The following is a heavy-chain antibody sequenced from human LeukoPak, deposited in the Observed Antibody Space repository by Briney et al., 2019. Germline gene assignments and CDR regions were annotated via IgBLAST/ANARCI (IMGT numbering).Heavy chain of an antibody. CDR3: ARDQGYGGLDY. D-gene: IGHD4-23*01. Sequence: GGSLRLSCAVSGFTFSGFWMSWSRQAPGKGLEWVASINSDGSEGYYADVVKGRFTISRDNAKNSLYLQINSLRAEDTAVYYCARDQGYGGLDYWGQGTLVTVSS. J-gene: IGHJ4*02. V-gene: IGHV3-7*03. CDR2: INSDGSEG. CDR1: GFTFSGFW.